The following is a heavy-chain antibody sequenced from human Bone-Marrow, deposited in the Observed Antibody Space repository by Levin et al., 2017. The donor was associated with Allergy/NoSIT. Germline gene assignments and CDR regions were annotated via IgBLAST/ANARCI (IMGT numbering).Heavy chain of an antibody. V-gene: IGHV3-7*01. CDR3: ARDGMFSGSWTFDY. CDR1: GFTFSSYW. J-gene: IGHJ4*02. CDR2: IKQDGSEK. D-gene: IGHD6-13*01. Sequence: GGSLRLSCAASGFTFSSYWMSWVRQAPGKGLEWVANIKQDGSEKYYVDSVKGRFTISRDNAKNSLYLQMNSLRAEDTAVYYCARDGMFSGSWTFDYWGQGTLVTVSS.